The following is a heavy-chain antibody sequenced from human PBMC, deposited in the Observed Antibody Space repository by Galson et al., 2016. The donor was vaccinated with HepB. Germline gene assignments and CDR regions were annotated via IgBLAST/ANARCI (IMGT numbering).Heavy chain of an antibody. J-gene: IGHJ4*02. Sequence: SLRLSCAASGFTFSSHSMNWVRQPPGKGLEWVAYITISSNTMQYAGSVKGRFTISRDNAKNLMYLQMDSLRDDDTAVYYCARETEPYYLQFDYWGLGTLVTVSS. V-gene: IGHV3-48*02. CDR2: ITISSNTM. CDR1: GFTFSSHS. D-gene: IGHD2/OR15-2a*01. CDR3: ARETEPYYLQFDY.